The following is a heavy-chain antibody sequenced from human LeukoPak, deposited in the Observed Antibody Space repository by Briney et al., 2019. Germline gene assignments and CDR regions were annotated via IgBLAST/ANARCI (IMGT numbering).Heavy chain of an antibody. V-gene: IGHV3-9*01. J-gene: IGHJ3*02. CDR1: GFTFDDYA. CDR3: AKTYCGGDCYPPDAFDI. Sequence: PGGSLRLSCAASGFTFDDYAMHWVRQAPGKGLEWVSGISWNSGSIGYADSVKGRFTISRDNAKNSLYLQMNSLRAEDTAVYYCAKTYCGGDCYPPDAFDIWGQGTMVTVSS. CDR2: ISWNSGSI. D-gene: IGHD2-21*02.